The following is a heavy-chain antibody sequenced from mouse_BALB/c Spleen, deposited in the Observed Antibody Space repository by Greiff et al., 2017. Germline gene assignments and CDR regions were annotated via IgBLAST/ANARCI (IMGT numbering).Heavy chain of an antibody. V-gene: IGHV3-2*02. Sequence: EVKLMESGPGLVKPSQSLSLTCTVTGYSITSDYAWNWIRQFPGNKLEWMGYISYSGSTSYNPSLKSRISITRDTSKNQFFLQLNSVTTEDTATYYCARNYRYEDYAMDYWGQGTSVTVSS. CDR2: ISYSGST. D-gene: IGHD2-14*01. CDR1: GYSITSDYA. J-gene: IGHJ4*01. CDR3: ARNYRYEDYAMDY.